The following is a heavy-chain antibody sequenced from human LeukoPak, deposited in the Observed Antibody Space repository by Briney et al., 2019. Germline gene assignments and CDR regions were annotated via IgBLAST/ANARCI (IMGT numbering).Heavy chain of an antibody. CDR2: IYSSGTN. CDR1: GGSISSYY. V-gene: IGHV4-59*01. D-gene: IGHD6-6*01. CDR3: ARGGPTMAARRTFDY. Sequence: PSETLSLTCTVSGGSISSYYWSWIRQPPGKGLEWIGHIYSSGTNNYNPSLKSRVTMSVDTPKNQFSLKLSSVTAADTAVYYCARGGPTMAARRTFDYWGQGTLVSVSS. J-gene: IGHJ4*02.